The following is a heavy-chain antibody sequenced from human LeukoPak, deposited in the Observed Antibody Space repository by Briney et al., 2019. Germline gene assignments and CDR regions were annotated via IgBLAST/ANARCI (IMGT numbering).Heavy chain of an antibody. V-gene: IGHV3-23*01. CDR3: AKALVRGVIGNWFDP. D-gene: IGHD3-10*01. CDR1: GVTFSSYY. CDR2: ISRSGGST. J-gene: IGHJ5*02. Sequence: WETLRLSCAASGVTFSSYYMSWIRQAPGKGLEWISAISRSGGSTYYADSVKGRFTISRDNSTNTLYLQMNSLRAEDTAVYYCAKALVRGVIGNWFDPWGRGTLVTVSS.